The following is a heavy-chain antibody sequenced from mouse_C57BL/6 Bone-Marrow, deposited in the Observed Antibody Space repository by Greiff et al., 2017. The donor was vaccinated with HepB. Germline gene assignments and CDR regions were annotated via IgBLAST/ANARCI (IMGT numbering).Heavy chain of an antibody. Sequence: EVQLQQSGPELVKPGASVKISCKASGYTFTDYYMNWVKQSHGKSLEWIGDINPNNGGTSYNQKFKGKATLTVDKSSSTAYMELRSLTSEDSAVYYWDPQGAYWGQGTLVTVSA. J-gene: IGHJ3*01. CDR2: INPNNGGT. CDR3: DPQGAY. V-gene: IGHV1-26*01. CDR1: GYTFTDYY.